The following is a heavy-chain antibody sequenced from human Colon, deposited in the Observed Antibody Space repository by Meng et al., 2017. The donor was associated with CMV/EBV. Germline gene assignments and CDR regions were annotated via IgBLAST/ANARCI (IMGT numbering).Heavy chain of an antibody. CDR2: INPNSGVT. V-gene: IGHV1-2*02. CDR3: ARRLQGNWFDP. D-gene: IGHD4-11*01. J-gene: IGHJ5*02. Sequence: ASVKVSCKASGYTFIGHFIHWVRQAPGQGLEWMGWINPNSGVTNYAQKFQGRVSKTSDTSITTAYMELSSLKSDDTAVYYCARRLQGNWFDPWGQGTRVTVSS. CDR1: GYTFIGHF.